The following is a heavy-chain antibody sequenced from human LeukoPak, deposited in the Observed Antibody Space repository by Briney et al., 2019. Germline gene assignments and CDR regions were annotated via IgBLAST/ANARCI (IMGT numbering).Heavy chain of an antibody. J-gene: IGHJ4*02. CDR1: GFTFSSYA. CDR3: ARRNFGVLNDY. V-gene: IGHV3-30*04. D-gene: IGHD3-3*01. Sequence: GRSLRLSCAASGFTFSSYAMHWVRQAPGKGLEWVAVIRYDGSNKYYADSVKGRFTISRDNSKNTLYLQMNSLRAEDTAVYYCARRNFGVLNDYWGQGTLVTVSS. CDR2: IRYDGSNK.